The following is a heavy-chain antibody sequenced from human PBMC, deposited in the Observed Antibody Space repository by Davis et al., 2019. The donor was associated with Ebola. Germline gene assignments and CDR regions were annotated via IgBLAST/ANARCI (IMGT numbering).Heavy chain of an antibody. CDR3: ARSPNSGGYRWFDP. CDR2: IRNKANSYST. CDR1: GFTFSDYY. J-gene: IGHJ5*02. V-gene: IGHV3-72*01. Sequence: PGGSLRLSCAASGFTFSDYYMDWVRQAPGMGLEWVGRIRNKANSYSTEYAASVKGRFTVSRDESKNSLYLQMNSLKTEDTAVYYCARSPNSGGYRWFDPWGQGTLVTVSS. D-gene: IGHD3-22*01.